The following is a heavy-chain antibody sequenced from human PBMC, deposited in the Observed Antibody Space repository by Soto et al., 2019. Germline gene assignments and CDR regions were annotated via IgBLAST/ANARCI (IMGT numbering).Heavy chain of an antibody. V-gene: IGHV1-2*04. CDR1: GYTFTGYY. D-gene: IGHD3-9*01. CDR3: ARDTGWGYYDILTGYYTPDDAFDI. Sequence: ASVKVSCKPSGYTFTGYYMHCVRQAPGQGLEWIGWINPNSGGTNYAQKFQGWVTMNRDTSLSTAYSELSRLRSVDTAVYYCARDTGWGYYDILTGYYTPDDAFDIWGQGTMVTVSS. CDR2: INPNSGGT. J-gene: IGHJ3*02.